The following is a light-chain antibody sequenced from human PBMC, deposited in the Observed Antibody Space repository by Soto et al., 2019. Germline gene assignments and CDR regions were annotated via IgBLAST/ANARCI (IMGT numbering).Light chain of an antibody. V-gene: IGLV1-51*01. CDR2: DNN. CDR1: SSNIGNNY. CDR3: ATWDSSLSAVV. J-gene: IGLJ2*01. Sequence: QSVLTQPPSVSAAPGQKVTISCSGSSSNIGNNYVSWYQQLPGTAPKLLIYDNNKRPSGIPDRFSGSKSDTSATLGITGLQTGDEAEYYCATWDSSLSAVVFGGGTKVTVL.